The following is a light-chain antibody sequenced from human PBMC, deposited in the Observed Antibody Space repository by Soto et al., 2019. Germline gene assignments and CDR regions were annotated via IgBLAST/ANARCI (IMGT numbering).Light chain of an antibody. Sequence: EIVLTQSPGTLSLSPGERATLSCRASQSVGRNFLAWFQQTPAQAPRLVMYGASPRATGIPDRFSGSASGTDFTLTITTLQPEDCALYYCQQYADSPITFGRGTRLEIK. V-gene: IGKV3-20*01. CDR2: GAS. CDR3: QQYADSPIT. CDR1: QSVGRNF. J-gene: IGKJ5*01.